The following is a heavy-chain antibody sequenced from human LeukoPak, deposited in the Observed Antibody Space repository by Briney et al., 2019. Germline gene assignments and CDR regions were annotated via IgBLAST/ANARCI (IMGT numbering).Heavy chain of an antibody. J-gene: IGHJ3*02. V-gene: IGHV4-38-2*01. CDR3: ARGVDIVVVPAAMCAFDI. CDR2: IYHIEST. Sequence: RTSETLSLTCAVSGYSISSGYYGGWIRQPPGKGLEWIGSIYHIESTYYNPSLKSRVTISVDTSKNQFSLKLSSVTAADTAVYYCARGVDIVVVPAAMCAFDIWGQGTMVTVSS. D-gene: IGHD2-2*01. CDR1: GYSISSGYY.